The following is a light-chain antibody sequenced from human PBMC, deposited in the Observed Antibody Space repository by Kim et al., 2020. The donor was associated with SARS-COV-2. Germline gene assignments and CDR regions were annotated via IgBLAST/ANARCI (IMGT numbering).Light chain of an antibody. Sequence: QSALTQPASVSGSPGQSITISCNGTSSDVGGYNYVSWYRQHPGEAPKVLIFDVTNRPSGVSIRFSGSKSGNTASLTISGLQAEDEGDYYCSSYTRSSTVIFGGGTQLTVL. J-gene: IGLJ2*01. CDR2: DVT. V-gene: IGLV2-14*03. CDR3: SSYTRSSTVI. CDR1: SSDVGGYNY.